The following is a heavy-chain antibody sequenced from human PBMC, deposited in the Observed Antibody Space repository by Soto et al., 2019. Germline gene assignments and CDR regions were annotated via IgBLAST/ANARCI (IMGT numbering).Heavy chain of an antibody. D-gene: IGHD2-15*01. CDR3: AASGGWP. CDR2: ISYSSSYI. CDR1: GFTFSSYS. V-gene: IGHV3-21*01. J-gene: IGHJ5*02. Sequence: EVQLVESGGGLVKPGGSLRLSCAASGFTFSSYSMNWVRQAPGKGLEWGSYISYSSSYIYYVDSVKGQFTITRDNAKNSLKLQMTSLRDEDTAVYYCAASGGWPWGQGTLVTVSS.